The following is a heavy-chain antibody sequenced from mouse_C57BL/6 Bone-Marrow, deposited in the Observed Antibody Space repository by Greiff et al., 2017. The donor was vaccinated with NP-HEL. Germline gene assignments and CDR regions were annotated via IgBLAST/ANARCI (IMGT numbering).Heavy chain of an antibody. D-gene: IGHD1-1*01. Sequence: EVMLVESGGGLVKPGGSLKLSCAASGFTFSSYAMSWVRQTPEKRLEWVATISDGGSYTYYPDNVKGRFTISRDNAKNNLYLQMSHLKSEDTAMYYCARDLRYYYGSHYYAMDYWGQGTSVTVSA. CDR3: ARDLRYYYGSHYYAMDY. V-gene: IGHV5-4*01. CDR1: GFTFSSYA. CDR2: ISDGGSYT. J-gene: IGHJ4*01.